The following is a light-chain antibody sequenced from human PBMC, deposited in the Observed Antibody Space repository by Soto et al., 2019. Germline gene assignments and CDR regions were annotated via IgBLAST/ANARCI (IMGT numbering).Light chain of an antibody. V-gene: IGKV3-20*01. CDR1: QSVSSSY. J-gene: IGKJ3*01. CDR3: QQYGSSPRFT. CDR2: GAS. Sequence: EIVLTQSPGTLSLSPGERATLSCRATQSVSSSYLAWYQQKSGRAPRRLIYGASSRATGIPDRFRGSGSGIDFTLTISRLEPDNSAVYYCQQYGSSPRFTFGPGTNVDI.